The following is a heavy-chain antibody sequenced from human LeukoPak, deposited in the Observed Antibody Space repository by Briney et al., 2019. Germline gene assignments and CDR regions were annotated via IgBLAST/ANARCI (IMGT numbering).Heavy chain of an antibody. J-gene: IGHJ6*02. CDR1: GYTFTSYG. Sequence: GASVKVSCKSSGYTFTSYGISWVRQAPGQGLEGMGWISAYNGNTNYAQKLQGRDTMTTDTSTSTAYMELRSLRSDGTVVYYCASGMIATSGMDVWGQGTTVTVSS. CDR2: ISAYNGNT. CDR3: ASGMIATSGMDV. V-gene: IGHV1-18*01. D-gene: IGHD3-22*01.